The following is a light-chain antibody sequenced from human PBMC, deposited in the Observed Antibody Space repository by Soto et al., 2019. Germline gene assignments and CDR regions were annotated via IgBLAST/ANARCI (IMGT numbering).Light chain of an antibody. J-gene: IGKJ1*01. CDR1: QGISNY. V-gene: IGKV1-27*01. Sequence: DIQMTQSPSSLSASVGDRVTITCRASQGISNYLAWYQQKPGKVPKLLIYAASTLQSGVPSRFSGSGSGTDFTLTISSLQPEDVATYYCQKYNSAIRKCGQVTKVDIK. CDR2: AAS. CDR3: QKYNSAIRK.